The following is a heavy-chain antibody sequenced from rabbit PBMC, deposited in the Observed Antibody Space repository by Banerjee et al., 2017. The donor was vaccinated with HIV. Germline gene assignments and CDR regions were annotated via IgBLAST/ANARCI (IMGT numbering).Heavy chain of an antibody. J-gene: IGHJ4*01. V-gene: IGHV1S43*01. Sequence: QEQLVESGGGLVQPEGSLTLTCTASGFDFSSYYNMCWVRQAPGKGLELIACSFTTSGNTWYASWVNGRFTISRSTSLNTVDLKMTSLTAADTATYFCARSGGYDDYGDYDNLWGQGTLVTVS. CDR2: SFTTSGNT. D-gene: IGHD2-1*01. CDR1: GFDFSSYYN. CDR3: ARSGGYDDYGDYDNL.